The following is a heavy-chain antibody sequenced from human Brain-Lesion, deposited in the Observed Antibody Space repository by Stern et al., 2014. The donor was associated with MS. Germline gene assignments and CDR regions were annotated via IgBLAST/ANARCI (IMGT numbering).Heavy chain of an antibody. V-gene: IGHV4-61*02. J-gene: IGHJ6*02. CDR2: IFNSGST. CDR3: ARGRVVPGFQYYATDV. D-gene: IGHD2-2*01. CDR1: GGSISSGGYY. Sequence: QVQLVESGPGLVKPSQTLSLSCTVSGGSISSGGYYWSWIRQPAGKGLEWIGRIFNSGSTSYNPSPKSWVHLSKNHSKNQFSLRLNSMTAADTAVYYCARGRVVPGFQYYATDVWGQGTTVIVSS.